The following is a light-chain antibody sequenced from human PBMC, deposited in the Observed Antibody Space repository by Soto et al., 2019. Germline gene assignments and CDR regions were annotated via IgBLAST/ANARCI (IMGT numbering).Light chain of an antibody. J-gene: IGLJ3*02. CDR3: QVWDSRAWV. CDR1: NIGSKN. Sequence: SYELTQPLSVSVALGQTARITCGGNNIGSKNVHWYQQKPGQAPMLVIYRDINRPSGIPERFSGSNPGNTATLTISRAQAGEEADYYWQVWDSRAWVFGGGTKLTVL. V-gene: IGLV3-9*01. CDR2: RDI.